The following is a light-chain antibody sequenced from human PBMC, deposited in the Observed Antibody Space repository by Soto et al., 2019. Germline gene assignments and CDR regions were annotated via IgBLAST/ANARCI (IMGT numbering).Light chain of an antibody. V-gene: IGKV1-27*01. Sequence: DIQMTQSPSALSASIGDRVTITCRASQGIRNSLAWFQQKPGRVPKLLMYAASTLQSGVPSRFSGSGSGTDFTLTISSLQPEDVATYYCQKYDSVPWTFGQGTKVEIK. CDR2: AAS. J-gene: IGKJ1*01. CDR1: QGIRNS. CDR3: QKYDSVPWT.